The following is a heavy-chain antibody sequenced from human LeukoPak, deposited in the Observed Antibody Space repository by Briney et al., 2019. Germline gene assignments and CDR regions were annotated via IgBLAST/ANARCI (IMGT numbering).Heavy chain of an antibody. CDR2: INHSGST. CDR1: GGSFSGYY. D-gene: IGHD6-13*01. J-gene: IGHJ4*02. Sequence: SETLSLTCAVYGGSFSGYYWSWIRQPPGKGLEWIGEINHSGSTNYNPSLKSRVTISVDTSKNQFSLKLSSVTAADTAVYYCASPFGGAAGYWGQGTLVIVSS. CDR3: ASPFGGAAGY. V-gene: IGHV4-34*01.